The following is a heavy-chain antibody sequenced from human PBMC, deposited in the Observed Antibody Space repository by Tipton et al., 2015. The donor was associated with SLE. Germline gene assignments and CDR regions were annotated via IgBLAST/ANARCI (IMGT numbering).Heavy chain of an antibody. CDR3: ARTLDALDL. CDR2: VYITGSP. J-gene: IGHJ3*01. CDR1: GVSISSGSYY. Sequence: LRLSCTVSGVSISSGSYYWNWIRQPAGKGLEWIGRVYITGSPYYNPSLESRVAMSMDTPKNQFSLRLTAVAAADTAVYYCARTLDALDLWGQGTMVTASS. V-gene: IGHV4-61*02.